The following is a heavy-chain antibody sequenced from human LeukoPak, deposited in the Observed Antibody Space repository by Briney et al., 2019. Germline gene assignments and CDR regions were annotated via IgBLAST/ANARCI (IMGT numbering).Heavy chain of an antibody. CDR3: VKHYDVLAGLGYYFDY. CDR2: ISSNGGST. D-gene: IGHD3-9*01. J-gene: IGHJ4*02. Sequence: GGSLRLSCSASGFTFSSYAMHWARQAPGKGLEYVSAISSNGGSTYYADSVKGRFTISRDNSKNTLYLQMISLRAEDTAVYYCVKHYDVLAGLGYYFDYWGQGTRVTVSS. CDR1: GFTFSSYA. V-gene: IGHV3-64D*06.